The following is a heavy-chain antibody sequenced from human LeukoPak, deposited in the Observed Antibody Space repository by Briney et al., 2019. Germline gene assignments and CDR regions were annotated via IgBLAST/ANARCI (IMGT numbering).Heavy chain of an antibody. CDR3: ASSHDSSGND. D-gene: IGHD3-22*01. V-gene: IGHV3-7*01. CDR1: GFSISTYW. Sequence: GGSLRLSCVASGFSISTYWMAWIRQAPGKGLEWVANIRYDGAYKFYAGSVKGRFTISRDNAKNSLFLEMHSLRADDTAVYFCASSHDSSGNDWGQGTLVTVSS. CDR2: IRYDGAYK. J-gene: IGHJ4*02.